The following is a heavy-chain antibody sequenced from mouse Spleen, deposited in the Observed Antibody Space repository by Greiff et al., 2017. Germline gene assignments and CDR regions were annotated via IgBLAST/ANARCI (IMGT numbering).Heavy chain of an antibody. Sequence: EVQVVESGGGLVKPGGSLKLSCAASGFTFSDYGMHWVRQAPEKGLEWVAYISSGSSTIYYADTVKGRFTISRDNAKNTLFLQMTSLRSEDTAMYYCARGYGDYVGAWFAYWGQGTLVTVSA. CDR3: ARGYGDYVGAWFAY. CDR2: ISSGSSTI. CDR1: GFTFSDYG. D-gene: IGHD2-13*01. V-gene: IGHV5-17*01. J-gene: IGHJ3*01.